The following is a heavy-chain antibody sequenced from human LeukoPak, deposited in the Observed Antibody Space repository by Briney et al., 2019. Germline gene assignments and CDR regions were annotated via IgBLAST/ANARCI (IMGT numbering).Heavy chain of an antibody. J-gene: IGHJ4*02. D-gene: IGHD6-13*01. Sequence: ASVKVSCKVSGYTLTELSMHWVRQAPGKGLEWMGGFDPEDGETIYAQKFQGRVTMTEDTSTDTAYMELSSLRSEDTAVYYCATCHYSSSWYVFDYWGQGTLVTVSS. V-gene: IGHV1-24*01. CDR1: GYTLTELS. CDR2: FDPEDGET. CDR3: ATCHYSSSWYVFDY.